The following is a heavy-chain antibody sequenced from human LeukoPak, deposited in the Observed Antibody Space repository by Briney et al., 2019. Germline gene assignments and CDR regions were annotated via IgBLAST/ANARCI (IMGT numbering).Heavy chain of an antibody. CDR3: ARDLTTIGSFDY. CDR1: DGSISNYY. CDR2: IDYRGST. D-gene: IGHD4/OR15-4a*01. V-gene: IGHV4-59*12. J-gene: IGHJ4*02. Sequence: PSETLSLTCTVSDGSISNYYWSWIRQPPGTGLEWIAYIDYRGSTTYNPSLKSRVTISVDTSRNQFSLKLSSVTAADTAVYYCARDLTTIGSFDYWGQGTLVTVSS.